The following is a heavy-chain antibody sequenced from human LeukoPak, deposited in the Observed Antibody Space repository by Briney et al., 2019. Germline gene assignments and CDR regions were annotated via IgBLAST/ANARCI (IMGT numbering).Heavy chain of an antibody. Sequence: GGSLRLSCAASGFTFSSYWMHWVRQAPGKGLVWVSRINSDGSSTSYADSVKGRFTISRDNAKNTLYLQMNSLRAEDTAVYYCARVGSGWTVYYYYYMDVWGKGTTVTVSS. CDR1: GFTFSSYW. CDR3: ARVGSGWTVYYYYYMDV. J-gene: IGHJ6*03. CDR2: INSDGSST. D-gene: IGHD6-19*01. V-gene: IGHV3-74*01.